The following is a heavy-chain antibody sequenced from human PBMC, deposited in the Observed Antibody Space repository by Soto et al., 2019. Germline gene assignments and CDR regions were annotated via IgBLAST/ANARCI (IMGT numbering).Heavy chain of an antibody. CDR2: IYYSGST. CDR3: ARASRFFIGAMVRGVRSPSWFAP. J-gene: IGHJ5*02. D-gene: IGHD3-10*01. CDR1: GGSISSGGYY. Sequence: SETLSLTCTVSGGSISSGGYYWSWIRQHPGKGLEWIGYIYYSGSTYYNPSLKSRVTISVDTSKNQFSLKLSSVTAADTAVYYCARASRFFIGAMVRGVRSPSWFAPWGQGTLVTVSS. V-gene: IGHV4-31*03.